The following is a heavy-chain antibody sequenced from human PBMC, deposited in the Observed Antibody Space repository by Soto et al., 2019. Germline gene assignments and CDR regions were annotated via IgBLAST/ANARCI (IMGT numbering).Heavy chain of an antibody. V-gene: IGHV3-64D*08. CDR1: GFNIRSYA. D-gene: IGHD6-6*01. Sequence: TVGSLRLSCGASGFNIRSYARRCVSQATGKRLEYVAAIGSSGADTYYPDSLKGRFTISRDNSKNTLYLQMNNLRDEDTAVYYCLKRWTSSEADYWGQGTQVTVPS. CDR3: LKRWTSSEADY. CDR2: IGSSGADT. J-gene: IGHJ4*02.